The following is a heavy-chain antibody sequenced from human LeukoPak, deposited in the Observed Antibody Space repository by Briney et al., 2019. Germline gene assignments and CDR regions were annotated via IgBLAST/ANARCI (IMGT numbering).Heavy chain of an antibody. Sequence: GGSLRLSCAASGFTFSSYWMSWARQAPGKGLEWVANIKQDGSEKYYVDSVKGRFTISRDNAKNSLYLQMNSLRAEDTAVYYCARDERHYDSSGYGADWGQGTMVTVSS. CDR2: IKQDGSEK. CDR3: ARDERHYDSSGYGAD. J-gene: IGHJ3*01. D-gene: IGHD3-22*01. CDR1: GFTFSSYW. V-gene: IGHV3-7*01.